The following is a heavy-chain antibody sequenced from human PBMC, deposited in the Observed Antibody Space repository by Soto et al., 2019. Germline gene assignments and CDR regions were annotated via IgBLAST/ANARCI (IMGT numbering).Heavy chain of an antibody. CDR3: ARDVRSGYSALARFDP. CDR1: GFTFSSYA. Sequence: QVQLVESGGGVVQPGRSLRLSCAASGFTFSSYAMHWVRQAPGKGLEWVAVISYDGSNKYYADSVKGRFTISRDNSKNTLYLQMNSLRAEETAVYYCARDVRSGYSALARFDPWGQGTLVTVSS. CDR2: ISYDGSNK. V-gene: IGHV3-30-3*01. J-gene: IGHJ5*02. D-gene: IGHD2-2*03.